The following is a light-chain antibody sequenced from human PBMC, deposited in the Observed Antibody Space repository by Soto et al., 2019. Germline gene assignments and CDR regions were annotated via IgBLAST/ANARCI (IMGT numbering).Light chain of an antibody. CDR2: GAS. CDR3: QQYNDWWT. Sequence: EIVMTQSPATLSVSPGESATLSCRASQSVSNNVTWYQQKPGQPPRLLIYGASTRATGVPGRFSGSGSGTEFSLTISSLQSEDFAVYYCQQYNDWWTFGQGTKVEIK. CDR1: QSVSNN. V-gene: IGKV3-15*01. J-gene: IGKJ1*01.